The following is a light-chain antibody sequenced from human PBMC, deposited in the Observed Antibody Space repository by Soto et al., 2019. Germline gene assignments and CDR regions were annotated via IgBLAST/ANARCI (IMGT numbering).Light chain of an antibody. CDR1: QGINNY. Sequence: DIQLTQSPSFLSASVGDRVTITCRASQGINNYLAWYQQIPGKAPKLLIYAASTLQRGAPSRFSGSGSGTDFTLTISSLQPEDFATDYCQQLNSYPYTFGQGTKLEIK. J-gene: IGKJ2*01. CDR2: AAS. CDR3: QQLNSYPYT. V-gene: IGKV1-9*01.